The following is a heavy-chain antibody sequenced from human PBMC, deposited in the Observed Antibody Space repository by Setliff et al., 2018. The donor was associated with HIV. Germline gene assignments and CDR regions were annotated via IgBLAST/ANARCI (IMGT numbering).Heavy chain of an antibody. J-gene: IGHJ6*03. D-gene: IGHD3-10*01. CDR3: ARGRGRITMLQGVTTFEYYMDV. CDR1: GGSFNGYY. Sequence: SETLSLTCAVYGGSFNGYYWSWIRRPPGKGLEWIGEINHSGSTNYNPSLKSRVTISLDTSKNQFSLKLSSVTAADTAVYYCARGRGRITMLQGVTTFEYYMDVWDKGTTVTVSS. V-gene: IGHV4-34*01. CDR2: INHSGST.